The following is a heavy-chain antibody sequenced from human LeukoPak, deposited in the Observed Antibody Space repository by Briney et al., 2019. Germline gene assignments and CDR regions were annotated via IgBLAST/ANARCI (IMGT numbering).Heavy chain of an antibody. V-gene: IGHV1-2*04. J-gene: IGHJ4*02. CDR3: ARDVDSSATPPIFDY. CDR2: INPNSGGT. D-gene: IGHD3-22*01. CDR1: GYTFTGYY. Sequence: ASVKVSCKASGYTFTGYYMHWVRQAPGDGLEWMGWINPNSGGTNYAQKFQGWVTMTRDTSISTAYMELRSLRSDDTAVYYCARDVDSSATPPIFDYWGQGTLVTVSS.